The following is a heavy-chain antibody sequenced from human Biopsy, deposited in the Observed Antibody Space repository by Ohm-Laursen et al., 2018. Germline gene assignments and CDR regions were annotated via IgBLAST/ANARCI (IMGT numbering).Heavy chain of an antibody. D-gene: IGHD6-13*01. CDR1: GGSIYNFF. J-gene: IGHJ6*02. CDR3: ARVPLPGIGAAYQGRFLYGMDV. V-gene: IGHV4-59*12. Sequence: SQTLSLTCTVSGGSIYNFFWSWIRQPPGKGLEWIGDITQSGSTNYSPPLKSRVTISVDTAKKQFSLSLRSGTAADTAVYYCARVPLPGIGAAYQGRFLYGMDVWGQGTTVSVSS. CDR2: ITQSGST.